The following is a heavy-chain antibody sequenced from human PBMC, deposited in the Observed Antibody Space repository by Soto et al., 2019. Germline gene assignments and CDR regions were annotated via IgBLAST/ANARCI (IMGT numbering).Heavy chain of an antibody. CDR3: ARDLEYSMVRGVIYPRFDY. Sequence: ASVKVSCKASGYTFTSYGISWVRQAPGQGREWMGWISAYNGNTNYAQKLQGRVTMTTDTSTSTAYMELRSLRSDDTAVYYCARDLEYSMVRGVIYPRFDYWGQGTLVTVSS. V-gene: IGHV1-18*01. D-gene: IGHD3-10*01. J-gene: IGHJ4*02. CDR1: GYTFTSYG. CDR2: ISAYNGNT.